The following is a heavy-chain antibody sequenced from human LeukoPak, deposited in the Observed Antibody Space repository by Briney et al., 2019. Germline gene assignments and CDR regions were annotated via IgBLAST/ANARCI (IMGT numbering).Heavy chain of an antibody. CDR3: AKGAPYSSGWNDAFDI. V-gene: IGHV3-23*01. Sequence: PGGSLRLSCAASGFTFSSYAMSWVRQAPGKGLEWVSAISGSGGSTYYADSVKGRFTISRDNSKNTLYLQMNSLRAEDTAVYYCAKGAPYSSGWNDAFDIWGQGTMVTVSS. D-gene: IGHD6-19*01. CDR2: ISGSGGST. J-gene: IGHJ3*02. CDR1: GFTFSSYA.